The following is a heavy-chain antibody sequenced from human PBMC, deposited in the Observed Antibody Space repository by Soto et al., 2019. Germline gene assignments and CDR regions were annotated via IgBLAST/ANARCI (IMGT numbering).Heavy chain of an antibody. Sequence: VVSLILSCTASGFTLIDHYIYWVRQAPVSGLEWVGLCRDKAQGYSTTYAASGKGRFTTSREESKNSVYLQMNSLKTEDTAIYYCVRTTYFSDSSVHIRFLDYWGQRALVTGSS. CDR1: GFTLIDHY. CDR2: CRDKAQGYST. D-gene: IGHD6-13*01. CDR3: VRTTYFSDSSVHIRFLDY. V-gene: IGHV3-72*01. J-gene: IGHJ4*02.